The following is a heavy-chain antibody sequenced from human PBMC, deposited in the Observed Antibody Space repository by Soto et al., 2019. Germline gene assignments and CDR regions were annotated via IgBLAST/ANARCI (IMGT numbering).Heavy chain of an antibody. D-gene: IGHD2-15*01. V-gene: IGHV1-18*01. J-gene: IGHJ6*03. Sequence: ASVKVSCKASGYTFTSYGISWVRQAPGQGLEWMGWISAYNGNTNYAQKLQGRVTMTTDTSTSTAYMELRSLRSDDTAVYYCARVGYCSGGSGYPTPSYYYYYMDVWGKGTTVTVSS. CDR2: ISAYNGNT. CDR3: ARVGYCSGGSGYPTPSYYYYYMDV. CDR1: GYTFTSYG.